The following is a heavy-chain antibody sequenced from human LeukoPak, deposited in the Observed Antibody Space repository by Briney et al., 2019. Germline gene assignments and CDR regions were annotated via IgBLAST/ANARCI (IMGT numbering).Heavy chain of an antibody. J-gene: IGHJ6*02. CDR2: IYSGGST. Sequence: GGSLRLSCAASGFTVSSNYMSRVRQAPGKGLEWVSVIYSGGSTYYADSVKGRFTISRDNSKNTLYLQMNSLRAEDTAVYYCARDLVSRWFGEFTHGMDVWGQGTTVTVSS. CDR3: ARDLVSRWFGEFTHGMDV. V-gene: IGHV3-66*01. D-gene: IGHD3-10*01. CDR1: GFTVSSNY.